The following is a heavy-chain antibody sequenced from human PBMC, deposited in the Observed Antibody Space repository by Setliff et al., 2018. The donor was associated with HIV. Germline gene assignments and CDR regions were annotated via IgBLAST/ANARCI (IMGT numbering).Heavy chain of an antibody. Sequence: ASVKVSCKASGYTFTSYGISWVRQAPGKGLEWMGLVDPDRGDTVHAEKFQGRVTITADRSIDIAYMKLSSLTSEDTAMYFCAWGTQRPIDSWGQGTLVTVSS. CDR3: AWGTQRPIDS. V-gene: IGHV1-69-2*01. D-gene: IGHD3-16*01. J-gene: IGHJ4*02. CDR1: GYTFTSYG. CDR2: VDPDRGDT.